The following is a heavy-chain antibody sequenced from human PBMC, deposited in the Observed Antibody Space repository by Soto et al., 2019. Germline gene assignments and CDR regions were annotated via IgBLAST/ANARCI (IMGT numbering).Heavy chain of an antibody. CDR2: VFDTGST. CDR1: GDSLSSYY. Sequence: QEQLQESGPGLVKPSETLSLTCTVSGDSLSSYYWSWIRQPPGKGLEWIGWVFDTGSTNYNPALKNRVTIPVDTSKTQFSVRLTSETAADTAVHYCARGPIVVLQAAWFDPWGKGTLVTVSS. D-gene: IGHD2-2*01. CDR3: ARGPIVVLQAAWFDP. V-gene: IGHV4-59*12. J-gene: IGHJ5*02.